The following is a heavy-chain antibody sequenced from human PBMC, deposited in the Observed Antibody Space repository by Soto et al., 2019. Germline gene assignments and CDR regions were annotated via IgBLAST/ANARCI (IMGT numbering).Heavy chain of an antibody. J-gene: IGHJ4*02. CDR2: ISGSDGST. CDR1: GFTFSSYA. V-gene: IGHV3-23*01. D-gene: IGHD6-13*01. CDR3: ASLSSSWYFDY. Sequence: EVQLLESGGGLVQPGGSLRLSCAASGFTFSSYAMNWVRQAPGKGLEWVSVISGSDGSTYYADSVKGRFTISRDNSKNTLNLQMNSLRAEDTAVYYCASLSSSWYFDYWGQGTLVTVSS.